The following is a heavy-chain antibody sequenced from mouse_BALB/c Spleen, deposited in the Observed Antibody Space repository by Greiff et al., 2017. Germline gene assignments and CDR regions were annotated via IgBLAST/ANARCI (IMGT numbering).Heavy chain of an antibody. J-gene: IGHJ2*01. Sequence: EVMLVESGGGLVQPGGSRKLSCAASGFTFSSFGMHWVRQAPEKGLEWVAYISSGSSTIYYADTVKGRFTISRDNPKNTLFLQMTSLRSEDTAMYYCARRRYGYDYFDYWGQGTTLTVSS. V-gene: IGHV5-17*02. CDR2: ISSGSSTI. D-gene: IGHD1-2*01. CDR3: ARRRYGYDYFDY. CDR1: GFTFSSFG.